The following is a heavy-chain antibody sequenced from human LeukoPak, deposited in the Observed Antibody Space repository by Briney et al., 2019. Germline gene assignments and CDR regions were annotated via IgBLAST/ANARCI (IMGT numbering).Heavy chain of an antibody. D-gene: IGHD3-22*01. CDR2: ISAYNGNT. Sequence: ASVTVSCKASGYTFTSYGISWVRQAPGQGLEWMGWISAYNGNTNYAQKLQGRVTMTTDTSTSTACMELRSLRSDDTAVYYCARDRYYDSSGYYSEYYFDYWGQGTLVTVSS. CDR1: GYTFTSYG. J-gene: IGHJ4*02. V-gene: IGHV1-18*01. CDR3: ARDRYYDSSGYYSEYYFDY.